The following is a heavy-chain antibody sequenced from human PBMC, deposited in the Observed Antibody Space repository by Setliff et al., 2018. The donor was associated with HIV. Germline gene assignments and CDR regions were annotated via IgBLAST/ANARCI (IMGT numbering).Heavy chain of an antibody. V-gene: IGHV4-39*01. CDR1: GGSISSSSYY. CDR2: IYYSGST. CDR3: ATFSGWYVDFDY. J-gene: IGHJ4*02. D-gene: IGHD6-19*01. Sequence: SETLSLTCTVSGGSISSSSYYWGWIRQPPGKGLEWIGSIYYSGSTYYNPSLKSRVTISVDTAKNQFSLKLSSVTAADTAVYYCATFSGWYVDFDYWGQGTLVTVSS.